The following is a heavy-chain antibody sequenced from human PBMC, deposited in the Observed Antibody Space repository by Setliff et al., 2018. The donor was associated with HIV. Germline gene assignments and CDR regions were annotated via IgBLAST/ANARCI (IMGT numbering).Heavy chain of an antibody. J-gene: IGHJ6*03. CDR1: GYTLINFG. D-gene: IGHD5-18*01. CDR2: ISGYNGNT. CDR3: ARDPRSGYDSDTAMVTVYYYYMDV. Sequence: ASVKVSCKASGYTLINFGITWVRQAPGQGLEWVGYISGYNGNTKYAQNVQGRVTMTTDTSTSTAYMELRSLRYDDTAVYYCARDPRSGYDSDTAMVTVYYYYMDVWGKGTTVTVS. V-gene: IGHV1-18*04.